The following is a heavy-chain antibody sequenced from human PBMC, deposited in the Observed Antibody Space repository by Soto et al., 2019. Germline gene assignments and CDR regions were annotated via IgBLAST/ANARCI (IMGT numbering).Heavy chain of an antibody. V-gene: IGHV3-23*01. Sequence: ERSLRLSCSASGFNFGRYGMSWVRQAPGKRPESVSGLTASGLNTSYTYSVKGRFTISRDNSRNTVYLQMSGLRVEHTAVFHCAKGLGNAKEVWGQGTTVTVSS. CDR2: LTASGLNT. CDR3: AKGLGNAKEV. CDR1: GFNFGRYG. J-gene: IGHJ6*02. D-gene: IGHD2-8*01.